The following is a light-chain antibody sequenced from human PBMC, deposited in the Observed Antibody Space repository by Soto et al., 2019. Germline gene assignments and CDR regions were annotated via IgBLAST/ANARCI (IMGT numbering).Light chain of an antibody. Sequence: QSALTQPRSVSGSPGQSVTISCTGTSSDVGNYNDVSWYQQHPGKAPKLMIYDVSKRPSGVPDRFSGSKSGNTASLTISGLQAEDEADYYCCSYAGTYSYVFGTGTKVTVL. J-gene: IGLJ1*01. CDR1: SSDVGNYND. V-gene: IGLV2-11*01. CDR3: CSYAGTYSYV. CDR2: DVS.